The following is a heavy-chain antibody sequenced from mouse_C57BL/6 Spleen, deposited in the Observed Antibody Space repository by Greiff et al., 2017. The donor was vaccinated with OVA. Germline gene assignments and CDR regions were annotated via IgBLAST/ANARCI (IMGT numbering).Heavy chain of an antibody. CDR3: ASGGITTRYFDY. D-gene: IGHD2-4*01. J-gene: IGHJ2*01. V-gene: IGHV5-17*01. CDR2: ISSGSSTI. CDR1: GFTFSDYG. Sequence: EVQGVESGGGLVKPGGSLKLSCAASGFTFSDYGMHWVRQAPEKGLEWVAYISSGSSTIYYADTVKGRFTISRDNAKNTLFLQMTSLRSEDTAMDYCASGGITTRYFDYWGQGTTLTVSS.